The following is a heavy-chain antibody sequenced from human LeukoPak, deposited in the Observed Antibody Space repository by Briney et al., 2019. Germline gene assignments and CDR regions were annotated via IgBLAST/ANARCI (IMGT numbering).Heavy chain of an antibody. J-gene: IGHJ6*02. CDR3: ARGLSRWSTPTSSYYYRMDV. CDR2: IIPIFGSA. D-gene: IGHD4-23*01. Sequence: SVKVSCKASGGTLSSYSISWVRQAPGQGLEWMGGIIPIFGSANFAQKFQGRVTITADDSTNTAYMELGSLRSEDTAFYYCARGLSRWSTPTSSYYYRMDVWGQGTTVVVSS. CDR1: GGTLSSYS. V-gene: IGHV1-69*01.